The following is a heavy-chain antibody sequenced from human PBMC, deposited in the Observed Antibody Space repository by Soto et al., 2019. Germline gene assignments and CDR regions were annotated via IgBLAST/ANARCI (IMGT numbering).Heavy chain of an antibody. D-gene: IGHD4-17*01. Sequence: PSETLSLTCSVSGGSPSSNYWSWIRQPPGKGLEWIGCISDSGNTYYNPSLQSRVTISIDTSTNQFLLDLTSVTTADTAVYYCARVPTTVTHPKSPFLVDRYVKDESFAPWGQGTLVTVS. CDR3: ARVPTTVTHPKSPFLVDRYVKDESFAP. CDR2: ISDSGNT. J-gene: IGHJ5*02. V-gene: IGHV4-59*01. CDR1: GGSPSSNY.